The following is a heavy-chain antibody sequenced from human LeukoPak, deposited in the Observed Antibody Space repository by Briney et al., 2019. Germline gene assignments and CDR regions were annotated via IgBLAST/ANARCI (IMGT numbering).Heavy chain of an antibody. CDR3: ARELLAAAGNTFDI. CDR2: IYTSGST. CDR1: GGFISNYY. D-gene: IGHD6-13*01. V-gene: IGHV4-4*07. Sequence: PSETLSLTCTVSGGFISNYYWSWIRQPAGKGLEWIGRIYTSGSTTYNSSLKSRVTMSVDTSKNQFSLKLSSVTAADTAVYYCARELLAAAGNTFDIWGQGTMVTVSS. J-gene: IGHJ3*02.